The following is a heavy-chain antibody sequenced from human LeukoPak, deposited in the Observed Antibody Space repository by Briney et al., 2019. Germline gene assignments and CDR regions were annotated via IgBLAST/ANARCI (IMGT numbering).Heavy chain of an antibody. J-gene: IGHJ4*02. V-gene: IGHV3-23*01. CDR3: ARRRGIGGFGSGSYSDY. CDR1: GFTFSSYA. D-gene: IGHD3-10*01. Sequence: PGGSLRLSCAASGFTFSSYAMSWVRQAPGKGLEWVSALSGSGGNTYYADSVKGRFTISRDNSKGTLYPQMNSLRAEDTAVYYCARRRGIGGFGSGSYSDYWGQGSLVTVSS. CDR2: LSGSGGNT.